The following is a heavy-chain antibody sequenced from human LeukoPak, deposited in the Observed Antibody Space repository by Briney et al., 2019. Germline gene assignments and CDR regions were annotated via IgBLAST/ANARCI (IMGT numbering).Heavy chain of an antibody. Sequence: GESLKISCKGSGYSFTSYWIGWVRQMPGKGLEWMGIIYPGDSDTRYSPSFQGQVTISADKSISTAYLQWSSLKASDTAMYYCAKSGWGLLLGNWFDPWGQGTLVTVSS. D-gene: IGHD3-10*01. V-gene: IGHV5-51*01. J-gene: IGHJ5*02. CDR3: AKSGWGLLLGNWFDP. CDR2: IYPGDSDT. CDR1: GYSFTSYW.